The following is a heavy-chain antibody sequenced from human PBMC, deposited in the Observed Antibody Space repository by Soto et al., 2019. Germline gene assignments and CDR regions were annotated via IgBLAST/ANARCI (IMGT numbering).Heavy chain of an antibody. Sequence: GVSLRLSCAASGFTFSSYGMHWVRQAPGKGLEWVAVIWYDGSNKYYADSVKGRFTISRDNSKNTLYLQMNSLRAEDTAVYYCARGPNQLLYFYPYYFDYWGQGTLVTVSS. CDR2: IWYDGSNK. V-gene: IGHV3-33*01. CDR1: GFTFSSYG. J-gene: IGHJ4*02. CDR3: ARGPNQLLYFYPYYFDY. D-gene: IGHD2-2*02.